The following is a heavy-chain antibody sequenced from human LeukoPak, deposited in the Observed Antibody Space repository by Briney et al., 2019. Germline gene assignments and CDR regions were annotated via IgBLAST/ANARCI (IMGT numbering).Heavy chain of an antibody. V-gene: IGHV3-48*02. CDR1: GFTFRSYG. CDR2: ISSSRDSI. D-gene: IGHD3-22*01. Sequence: GGSLRLSCAASGFTFRSYGMNWVRQAPGKGLEWLSYISSSRDSIYYADSVKGRFTISRDNAKNSLSLQMNSLRDEDTAVYYCARDPWYDVSGFSGDYWGQGTLSPSPQ. CDR3: ARDPWYDVSGFSGDY. J-gene: IGHJ4*02.